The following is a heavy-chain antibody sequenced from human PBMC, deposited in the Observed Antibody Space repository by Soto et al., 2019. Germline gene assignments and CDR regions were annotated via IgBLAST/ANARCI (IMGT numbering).Heavy chain of an antibody. CDR3: ASRDPGTSVDY. CDR1: GGSFTSNNW. CDR2: IYRTGST. J-gene: IGHJ4*02. V-gene: IGHV4-4*02. D-gene: IGHD1-7*01. Sequence: ETLSLTCAVSGGSFTSNNWWTCVRQPPGQGLEWIGEIYRTGSTNYNPSLKSRVTISLDKSENQFSLEVTSLTAADTAVYYCASRDPGTSVDYWGQGTLVTVSS.